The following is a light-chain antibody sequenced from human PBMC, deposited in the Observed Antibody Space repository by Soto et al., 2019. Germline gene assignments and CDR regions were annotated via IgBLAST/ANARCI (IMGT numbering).Light chain of an antibody. CDR3: SSYSGSNNLGV. CDR1: SSDVGGYNY. V-gene: IGLV2-8*01. CDR2: EVS. J-gene: IGLJ1*01. Sequence: QSALTQPPSASGSPGQSVTISCTGTSSDVGGYNYVSWYQQHPGKAPKLMISEVSKRPSGVPDRFSGSKSGNTASLTGSGLQAEDESDYYCSSYSGSNNLGVFGTGTKLTVL.